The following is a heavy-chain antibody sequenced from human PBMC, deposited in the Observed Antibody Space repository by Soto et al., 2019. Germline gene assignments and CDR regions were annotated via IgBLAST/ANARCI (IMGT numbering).Heavy chain of an antibody. D-gene: IGHD4-17*01. CDR2: IHYSGST. Sequence: PSETLSLTCTVSGGSISSGGYYWSWIRQHPGKGLEWIGYIHYSGSTYYNPSLKSRVTISVDTSKNQFSLKLSSVTAADTAVYYCAREPTVSYYYYYGMDVWGQGTTVTVSS. CDR3: AREPTVSYYYYYGMDV. V-gene: IGHV4-31*03. J-gene: IGHJ6*02. CDR1: GGSISSGGYY.